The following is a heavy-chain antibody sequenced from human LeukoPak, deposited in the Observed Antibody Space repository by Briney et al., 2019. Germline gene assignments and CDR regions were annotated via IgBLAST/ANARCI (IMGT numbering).Heavy chain of an antibody. Sequence: SETLSLTCAVSGGSISSGGYSWSWIRQPPGKGLEWIGYIYHSGSTYYNPSLKSRVTISVDRSKNQFSLKLSSVTAADTAVYYCARGVAVAADYFDYRGQGTLVTVSS. J-gene: IGHJ4*02. CDR1: GGSISSGGYS. CDR2: IYHSGST. CDR3: ARGVAVAADYFDY. V-gene: IGHV4-30-2*01. D-gene: IGHD6-19*01.